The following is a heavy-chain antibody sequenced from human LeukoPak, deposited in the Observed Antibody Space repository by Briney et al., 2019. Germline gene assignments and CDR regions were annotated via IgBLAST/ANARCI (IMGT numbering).Heavy chain of an antibody. CDR3: ARLPTGYCSSTSCYLDY. V-gene: IGHV4-39*01. CDR1: GGSISSSSYY. J-gene: IGHJ4*02. CDR2: IYYSGST. Sequence: PSETLSLTCTVSGGSISSSSYYWGWIRQPPGKGLEWIGSIYYSGSTYYNPSLKSRVTISVDTSKNQFSLKLSSVTAADTAVYYCARLPTGYCSSTSCYLDYWGQGTLVTVSS. D-gene: IGHD2-2*01.